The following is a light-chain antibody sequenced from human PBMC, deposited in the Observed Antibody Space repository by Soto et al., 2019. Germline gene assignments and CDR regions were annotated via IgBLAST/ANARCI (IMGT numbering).Light chain of an antibody. J-gene: IGKJ2*01. CDR3: QQYYSTPHT. Sequence: DIVMTQSPDSLSVSLGERATINCKSSQSVLYSSNNKNYLAWYQQKPGQPPKLLIYWASTRESGVPDRFSGSGSRTDFPLHISSLQAEDVAVYYCQQYYSTPHTFGQGTKLEIK. CDR1: QSVLYSSNNKNY. V-gene: IGKV4-1*01. CDR2: WAS.